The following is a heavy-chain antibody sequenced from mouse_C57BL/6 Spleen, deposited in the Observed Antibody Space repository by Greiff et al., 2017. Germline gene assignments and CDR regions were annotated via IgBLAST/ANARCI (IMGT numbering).Heavy chain of an antibody. V-gene: IGHV5-17*01. CDR1: GFTFSDYG. CDR3: ARQDGYDFDD. Sequence: EVQVVESGGGLVKPGGSLKLSCAASGFTFSDYGMHWVRQAPEKGLEWVAYISSGSSTIYYADTEKGRFTISRDNAKNTLFLQMTSLRSEDTAMYYCARQDGYDFDDWGQGTTLTVSS. J-gene: IGHJ2*01. CDR2: ISSGSSTI. D-gene: IGHD2-2*01.